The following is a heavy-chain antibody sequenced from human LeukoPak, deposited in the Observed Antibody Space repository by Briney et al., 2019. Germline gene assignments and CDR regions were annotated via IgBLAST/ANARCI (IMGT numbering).Heavy chain of an antibody. J-gene: IGHJ4*02. Sequence: PGGSLRLSCTASGFTFSNFWMGWVRQAPGKGLEWVANIKQDETEKFYLGSVKGRFTISRDNAKNSLYLQMNSLRVEDTALYYCLRLGRTSPGNLYKLFDQWGQGTLVTGSS. CDR3: LRLGRTSPGNLYKLFDQ. CDR2: IKQDETEK. CDR1: GFTFSNFW. D-gene: IGHD2-2*01. V-gene: IGHV3-7*03.